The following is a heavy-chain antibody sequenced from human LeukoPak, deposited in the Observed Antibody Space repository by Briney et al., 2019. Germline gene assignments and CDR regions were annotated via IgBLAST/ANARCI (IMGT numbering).Heavy chain of an antibody. CDR1: GGSISSGGYY. Sequence: SQTLSLTCTVSGGSISSGGYYWSWIRQHPGKGLEWIGYIYYSGSTYYNPSLKSRVTISVDTSKNQFSLKLSSVTAADTAVYYCARGVGRDDAFDIWGQGTMVTVSS. V-gene: IGHV4-31*03. CDR2: IYYSGST. D-gene: IGHD3-16*01. J-gene: IGHJ3*02. CDR3: ARGVGRDDAFDI.